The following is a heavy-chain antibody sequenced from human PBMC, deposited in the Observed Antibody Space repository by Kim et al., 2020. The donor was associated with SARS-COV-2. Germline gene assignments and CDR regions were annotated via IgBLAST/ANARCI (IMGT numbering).Heavy chain of an antibody. D-gene: IGHD3-10*01. CDR1: GFTFSNFG. Sequence: GSLRLSCAASGFTFSNFGIHWVRQAPGKGLEWVAVTSFDGSNKYYTDSVKGRFTISRDNSKNMVFLQMNSLRPDDTALYFCAKDCYVSGTYYIHTYYYGMDVWGQGTTVTVSS. CDR2: TSFDGSNK. V-gene: IGHV3-30*18. J-gene: IGHJ6*02. CDR3: AKDCYVSGTYYIHTYYYGMDV.